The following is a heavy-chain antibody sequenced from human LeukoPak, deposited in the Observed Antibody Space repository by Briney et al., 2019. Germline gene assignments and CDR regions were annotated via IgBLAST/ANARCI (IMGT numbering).Heavy chain of an antibody. V-gene: IGHV1-18*04. D-gene: IGHD5-18*01. CDR2: ISAYNGNT. J-gene: IGHJ4*02. CDR1: GYTFTSYY. Sequence: ASVKASCKASGYTFTSYYMHWVRQAPGQGLEWMGWISAYNGNTNYAQKLQGRVTMTTDTSTSTAYMELRSLRSDDTAVYYCARRSKRGGYSYGYDYWGQGTLVTVSS. CDR3: ARRSKRGGYSYGYDY.